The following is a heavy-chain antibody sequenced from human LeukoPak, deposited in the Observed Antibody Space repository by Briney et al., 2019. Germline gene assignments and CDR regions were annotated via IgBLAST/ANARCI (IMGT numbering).Heavy chain of an antibody. CDR3: ARVGSGWYVMYNWFDP. CDR1: GYTFTSYY. Sequence: ASVKVSCKASGYTFTSYYMHWVRQAPGQGLEWMGIINPSGGSTSYAQKFQGRVTMTRDMSTSTVYMELSSLRSEDTAVYYCARVGSGWYVMYNWFDPWGQGTLVTVSS. D-gene: IGHD6-19*01. J-gene: IGHJ5*02. V-gene: IGHV1-46*01. CDR2: INPSGGST.